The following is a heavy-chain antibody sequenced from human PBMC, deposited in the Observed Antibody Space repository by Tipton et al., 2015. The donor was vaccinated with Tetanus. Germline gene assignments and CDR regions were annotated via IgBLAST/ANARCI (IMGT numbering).Heavy chain of an antibody. J-gene: IGHJ5*02. V-gene: IGHV4-34*01. D-gene: IGHD6-19*01. CDR1: GGSFSGHY. CDR3: VRSSPIRVADKWGVDWFDP. CDR2: VHHSGST. Sequence: TLSLTCAVYGGSFSGHYWSWMRQPPGKGLEWIGEVHHSGSTKYNPSLKSRVTILADTSKNQFSLRLNSVTAADTAMYYCVRSSPIRVADKWGVDWFDPWGQGTLVTVSS.